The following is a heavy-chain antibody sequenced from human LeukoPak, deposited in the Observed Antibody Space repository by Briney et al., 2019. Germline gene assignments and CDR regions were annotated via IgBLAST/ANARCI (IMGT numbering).Heavy chain of an antibody. D-gene: IGHD6-25*01. CDR3: AKDRGFGAAAGHSFYFDY. V-gene: IGHV3-23*01. J-gene: IGHJ4*02. CDR1: GFTFSTYA. CDR2: ISGSGGNT. Sequence: PGGSLRFSCAASGFTFSTYAMSWVRQAPGKGLEWVSAISGSGGNTYYADSVKGRFTISRDNSKNTLYLQMNSLRAEDTAVYYCAKDRGFGAAAGHSFYFDYWGQGTLVTVSS.